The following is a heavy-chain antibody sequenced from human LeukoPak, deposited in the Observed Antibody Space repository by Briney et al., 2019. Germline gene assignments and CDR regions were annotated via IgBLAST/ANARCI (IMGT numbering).Heavy chain of an antibody. D-gene: IGHD6-13*01. J-gene: IGHJ4*02. V-gene: IGHV1-2*02. CDR1: GYTFTGYY. CDR2: INPHTGGT. CDR3: ARAKSGLSSSWNDY. Sequence: ASVKVSCKASGYTFTGYYMHWVRQAPGQGLEWMGWINPHTGGTNYAQKFQGRVTMTRDTSISTAYMELSRLRSDDTAVYYCARAKSGLSSSWNDYWGQGTLVTVSS.